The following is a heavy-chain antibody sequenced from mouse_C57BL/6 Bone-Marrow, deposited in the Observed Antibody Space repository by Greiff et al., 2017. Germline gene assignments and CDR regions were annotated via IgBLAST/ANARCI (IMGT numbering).Heavy chain of an antibody. J-gene: IGHJ1*03. CDR2: IYPRSGNT. CDR1: GYTFTSYG. CDR3: ERARYWYFDV. Sequence: QVQLQQSGAELARPGASVKLSCKASGYTFTSYGISWVTQRTGQGLEWIGEIYPRSGNTYYNEKFKGKATLTADKSSSTAYIELRSRTSEDSAVSFCERARYWYFDVWGTGTTVTVSS. V-gene: IGHV1-81*01.